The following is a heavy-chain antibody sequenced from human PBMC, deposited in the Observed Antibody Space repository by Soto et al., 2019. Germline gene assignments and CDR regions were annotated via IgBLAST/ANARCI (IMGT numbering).Heavy chain of an antibody. V-gene: IGHV2-5*02. Sequence: QITLNESGPTVVRPTETLTLTCRFSGFSLTTSGVGVGWIRQSPGKAPEWLALIYWDDDKRYSASLKSRLTISKDTSKNQVFLTVSDLDPKDTDTYYCAHRVLRTVFGLVTTTAIYFDCGGQGTPVAGSS. CDR3: AHRVLRTVFGLVTTTAIYFDC. CDR1: GFSLTTSGVG. J-gene: IGHJ4*02. D-gene: IGHD3-3*01. CDR2: IYWDDDK.